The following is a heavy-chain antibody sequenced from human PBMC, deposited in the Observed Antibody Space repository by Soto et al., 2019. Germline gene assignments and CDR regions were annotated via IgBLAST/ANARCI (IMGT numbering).Heavy chain of an antibody. Sequence: EVQLLESGGDLVQPGGSLRLSCAASGFTFSSHATNWVRQGPGKGLEWVSAISGGGDSMYYADPVKGCFTISRDHSRNTLYLQINGLRVEDTATYYCAKGMTFDNDWKLDALDVWGQGTLVTVSS. CDR3: AKGMTFDNDWKLDALDV. CDR1: GFTFSSHA. D-gene: IGHD3-16*01. V-gene: IGHV3-23*01. CDR2: ISGGGDSM. J-gene: IGHJ3*01.